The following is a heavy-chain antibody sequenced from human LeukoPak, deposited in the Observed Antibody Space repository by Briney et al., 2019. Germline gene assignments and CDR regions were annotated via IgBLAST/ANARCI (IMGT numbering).Heavy chain of an antibody. CDR1: GGSFTDYY. CDR3: ARGGSYLSAFDI. CDR2: IYSGGST. J-gene: IGHJ3*02. V-gene: IGHV3-53*01. Sequence: ETLSLTCAVYGGSFTDYYWSWIRQAPGKGLEWVSIIYSGGSTFYADSVKGRFTISRDNSKNTLYLQMNSLRAEDTAVYYCARGGSYLSAFDIWGQGTMVTVSS. D-gene: IGHD1-26*01.